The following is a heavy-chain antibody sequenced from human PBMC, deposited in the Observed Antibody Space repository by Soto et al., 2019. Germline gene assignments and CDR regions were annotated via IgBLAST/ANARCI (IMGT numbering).Heavy chain of an antibody. CDR1: GYTFTSYG. D-gene: IGHD1-1*01. J-gene: IGHJ5*02. Sequence: QVQLVQSGAEVKKPGASVKVSCKSSGYTFTSYGISWVRQAPGQGLEWMGWISGYNGNTNYAQKLQGRGTMTTDTPTSTAYMEPRGLRSDDTAVYYRARGEGYKWNDGGGFDPWGQGTLVTVSS. CDR3: ARGEGYKWNDGGGFDP. CDR2: ISGYNGNT. V-gene: IGHV1-18*01.